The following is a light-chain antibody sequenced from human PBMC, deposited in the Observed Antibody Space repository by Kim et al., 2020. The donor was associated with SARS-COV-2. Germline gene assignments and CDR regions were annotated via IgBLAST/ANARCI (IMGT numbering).Light chain of an antibody. V-gene: IGLV2-14*04. CDR1: SSDIGDYSY. J-gene: IGLJ2*01. Sequence: GQSITISCTGGSSDIGDYSYVSWYQQHPGKAPKLMIYDVSERPSGISDRFSATKSGNTASLTISGLQAEDEADYYCSSYTTISTVVFSGGTQLTVL. CDR3: SSYTTISTVV. CDR2: DVS.